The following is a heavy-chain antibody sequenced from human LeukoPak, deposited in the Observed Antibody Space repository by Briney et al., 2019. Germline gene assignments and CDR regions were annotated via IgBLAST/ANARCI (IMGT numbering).Heavy chain of an antibody. CDR1: GASVSNYY. Sequence: SETLSLTCRVSGASVSNYYWSWIRQSPGKGLEWIGFFHHSGSTNYNPSLNSRVTTSIDTSMNQLSLTLVSVTAADTAVYFCARHHDGGPKLRLDFWGLGVLVTVSS. D-gene: IGHD2-15*01. CDR3: ARHHDGGPKLRLDF. V-gene: IGHV4-59*08. CDR2: FHHSGST. J-gene: IGHJ4*02.